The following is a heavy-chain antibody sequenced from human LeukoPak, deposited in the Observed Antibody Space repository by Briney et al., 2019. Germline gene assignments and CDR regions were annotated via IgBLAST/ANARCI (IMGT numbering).Heavy chain of an antibody. V-gene: IGHV4-59*01. CDR3: ARVLAADYFDY. Sequence: SETLSLTCTVSGVSISSYYWCWIRQPPGKGLEWIGHIYYSGSAKYNPSLKSRVTISRDTSQNQFSLKLSSVTAADTAVYYCARVLAADYFDYWGQGILVTVSS. J-gene: IGHJ4*02. CDR2: IYYSGSA. CDR1: GVSISSYY.